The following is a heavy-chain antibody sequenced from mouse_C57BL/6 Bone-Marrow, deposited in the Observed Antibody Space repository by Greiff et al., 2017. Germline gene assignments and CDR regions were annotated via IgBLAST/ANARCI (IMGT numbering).Heavy chain of an antibody. CDR1: GYPITDPT. D-gene: IGHD3-2*02. V-gene: IGHV1-78*01. J-gene: IGHJ3*01. CDR3: SRSGGQLRPSPWFAY. Sequence: QVKLQQSDAELVKPGPSVQISCKVSGYPITDPTIHWMKQKPEQGLEWIGYIYPRDGSTKYNEKFKGTATLTADKSSSTAYMQLNSLTSEDSAFYFCSRSGGQLRPSPWFAYWGQGTLVTVSA. CDR2: IYPRDGST.